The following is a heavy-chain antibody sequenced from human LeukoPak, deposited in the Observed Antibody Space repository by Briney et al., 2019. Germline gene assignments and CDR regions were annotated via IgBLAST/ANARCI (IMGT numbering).Heavy chain of an antibody. CDR3: ATGLGYYFDY. CDR1: GDSITGYY. V-gene: IGHV4-39*01. D-gene: IGHD3-16*01. J-gene: IGHJ4*02. Sequence: SETLSLTCSVSGDSITGYYWGWIRQPPGKGLEWIGNIYYTGNTYYNSSLKSRVTISVDTSKNQFSLKLSSVTAADTAVYYCATGLGYYFDYWGQGTLVTVSS. CDR2: IYYTGNT.